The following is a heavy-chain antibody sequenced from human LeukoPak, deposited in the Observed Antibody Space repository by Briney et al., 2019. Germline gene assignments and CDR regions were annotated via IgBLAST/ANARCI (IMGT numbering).Heavy chain of an antibody. Sequence: GGSLRLSCAASGFTFSSYAMQWVRQAPGKGLEYVSAISSNGGSTYYANSVKGRFTISRDNSKNTLYLQMGSLRAEDMAVYYCARTDSSGYYWVYWGQGTLVTVSS. CDR2: ISSNGGST. D-gene: IGHD3-22*01. J-gene: IGHJ4*02. CDR1: GFTFSSYA. V-gene: IGHV3-64*01. CDR3: ARTDSSGYYWVY.